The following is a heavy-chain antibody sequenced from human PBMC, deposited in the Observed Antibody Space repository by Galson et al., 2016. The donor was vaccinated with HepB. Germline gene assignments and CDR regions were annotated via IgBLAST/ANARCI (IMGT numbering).Heavy chain of an antibody. J-gene: IGHJ6*03. CDR2: ISTNGNT. CDR3: ARDHDAYSSYYYYMDV. CDR1: GGSIASDLDY. V-gene: IGHV4-61*02. Sequence: TLSLTCTVSGGSIASDLDYWSWIRQPAGKGLEWIGRISTNGNTNYDPSLKSRVTISIDTSNNLFSLHLRSVTAADTAVYYCARDHDAYSSYYYYMDVWGKGTAVTVSS. D-gene: IGHD2-21*01.